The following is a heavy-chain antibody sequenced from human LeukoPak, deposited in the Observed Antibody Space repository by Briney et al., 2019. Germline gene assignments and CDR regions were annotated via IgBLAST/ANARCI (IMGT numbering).Heavy chain of an antibody. CDR3: AKEEADYDILTGYYNPYYYYGMDV. D-gene: IGHD3-9*01. V-gene: IGHV3-23*01. J-gene: IGHJ6*02. Sequence: PGGSLRLSCAASGFTFSSYAMSWVRQAPGKGLEWVSAISGSGGSTYYADSVKGRFTISRDNSKNTLYLQMNSLRAEDTAVYYCAKEEADYDILTGYYNPYYYYGMDVWGQGTTVTVSS. CDR2: ISGSGGST. CDR1: GFTFSSYA.